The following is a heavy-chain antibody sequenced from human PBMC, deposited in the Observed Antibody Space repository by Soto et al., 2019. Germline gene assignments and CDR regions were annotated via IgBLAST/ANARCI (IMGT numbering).Heavy chain of an antibody. V-gene: IGHV3-48*01. CDR3: ARDQYCTNSNRHVYNYLDP. J-gene: IGHJ5*02. CDR2: ISSTGII. D-gene: IGHD2-8*01. Sequence: AQLVQSGGGWVQPGGSLRLSCAASGFSFSDYSLHWVHQAPGKGLEWISYISSTGIIYYADSVKGRFAISRDNAKNSLYLQLNSLRAEDTAVYYCARDQYCTNSNRHVYNYLDPWGQGTLVTVSS. CDR1: GFSFSDYS.